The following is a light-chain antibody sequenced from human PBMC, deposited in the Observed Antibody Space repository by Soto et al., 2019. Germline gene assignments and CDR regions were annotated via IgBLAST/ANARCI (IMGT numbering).Light chain of an antibody. V-gene: IGKV1-27*01. CDR3: QHYNSYAEQ. Sequence: QIDDSVSALPACMAGLMTITCRASQGIRHYLAWYQQKPGKVTKLLIYEASNLQSGVPSRFRGGGSGTEFTLTISSLQPEDVATYYCQHYNSYAEQFGPGAK. CDR2: EAS. CDR1: QGIRHY. J-gene: IGKJ1*01.